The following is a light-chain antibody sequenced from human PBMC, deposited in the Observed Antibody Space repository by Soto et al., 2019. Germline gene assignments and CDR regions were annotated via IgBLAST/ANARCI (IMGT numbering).Light chain of an antibody. V-gene: IGKV1-6*01. CDR1: QDIRSD. CDR3: LQEYNYPWT. CDR2: GAA. J-gene: IGKJ1*01. Sequence: AIPMTQSPSSLSASVGDRVTITCRASQDIRSDLLWYQQKPGKAPNVLIYGAARLQDGVPSRFSGSGAGTDFTLTIGSLQPEDFATYYCLQEYNYPWTFGQGTKVEIK.